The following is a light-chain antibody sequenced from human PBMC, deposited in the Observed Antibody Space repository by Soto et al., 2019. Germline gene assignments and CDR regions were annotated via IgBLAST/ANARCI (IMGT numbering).Light chain of an antibody. CDR1: SSDVGGYKY. J-gene: IGLJ1*01. CDR3: SSYAGSNTDYV. Sequence: QSVLTQPPSASGSPGQSVTISCTGTSSDVGGYKYVSWYQQHPGNVPKLMIYEVSKRPSGVPDRFSGSKSGNTASLTVSGLQAEDEADYYCSSYAGSNTDYVFGTGTKVTV. V-gene: IGLV2-8*01. CDR2: EVS.